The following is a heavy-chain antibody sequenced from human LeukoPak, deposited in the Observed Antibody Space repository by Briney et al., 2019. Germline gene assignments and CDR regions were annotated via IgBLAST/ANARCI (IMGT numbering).Heavy chain of an antibody. D-gene: IGHD6-19*01. Sequence: PGGSLRLSCAASGFTFSRYDMHWVRHATGKGLVWVSGIGTAGDTYYAGSVKGRFTISRENAKNSLYLQMNSLTAGDTAVYYCAGAGSETQWRAFDFWGQGALVTVFS. CDR3: AGAGSETQWRAFDF. J-gene: IGHJ4*02. CDR2: IGTAGDT. CDR1: GFTFSRYD. V-gene: IGHV3-13*01.